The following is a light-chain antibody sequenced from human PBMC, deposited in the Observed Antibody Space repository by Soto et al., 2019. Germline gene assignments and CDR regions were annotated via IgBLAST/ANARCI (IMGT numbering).Light chain of an antibody. CDR1: QPISRT. CDR3: QQYNDWPYT. CDR2: GAS. Sequence: EIVLTQSPATLSVSPGERATLSCRASQPISRTLAWYQQKPGQAPRLLFYGASTRATGIPVRFSGSGSGSEFTLTIGSLQSEDFAVYYCQQYNDWPYTFCQGTKLEIK. V-gene: IGKV3-15*01. J-gene: IGKJ2*01.